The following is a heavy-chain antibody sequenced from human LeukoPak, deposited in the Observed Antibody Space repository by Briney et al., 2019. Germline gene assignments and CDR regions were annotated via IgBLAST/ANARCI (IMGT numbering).Heavy chain of an antibody. CDR2: IYPRGGST. CDR3: ARDQEGFDY. V-gene: IGHV1-46*01. Sequence: VASVKVSCKVSGYSFTSNYIHWVRQAPGQGLEWMGMIYPRGGSTSYAQKFQDRVTVTRDTSTSTVHMELSGLRSEDTAVYYCARDQEGFDYWGQGTLVTVSS. CDR1: GYSFTSNY. J-gene: IGHJ4*02.